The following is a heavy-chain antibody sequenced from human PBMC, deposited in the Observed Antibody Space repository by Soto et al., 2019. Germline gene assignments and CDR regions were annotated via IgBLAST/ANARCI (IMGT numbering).Heavy chain of an antibody. D-gene: IGHD2-15*01. CDR2: IYYSGST. CDR3: ERGRAGWSGGSCYSEWFDV. Sequence: KSSGPLSLTCTVSGGSISSYYWSWIRQPPGKGLEWIGYIYYSGSTNYNPSLKSRVTISVDTSKNQFSLKLSSVTAADTAVYYCERGRAGWSGGSCYSEWFDVWGQGTLVTVSS. CDR1: GGSISSYY. J-gene: IGHJ5*01. V-gene: IGHV4-59*01.